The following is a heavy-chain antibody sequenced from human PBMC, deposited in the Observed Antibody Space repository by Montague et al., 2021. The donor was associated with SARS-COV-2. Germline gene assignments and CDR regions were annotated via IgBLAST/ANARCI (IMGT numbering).Heavy chain of an antibody. D-gene: IGHD3-9*01. CDR2: ISSSSSTI. CDR3: ATDGSGRVYDI. CDR1: GFTFSSYN. J-gene: IGHJ4*02. Sequence: SLRLSCAASGFTFSSYNMNWVRQAPGKGLEWISYISSSSSTIYYADSVKGRFTISRDNAKNSLYLQMNSLRVEDTAIYYCATDGSGRVYDIRGQGTLVSVSS. V-gene: IGHV3-48*01.